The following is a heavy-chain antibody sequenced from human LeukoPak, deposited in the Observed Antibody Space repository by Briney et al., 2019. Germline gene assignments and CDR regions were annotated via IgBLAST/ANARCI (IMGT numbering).Heavy chain of an antibody. J-gene: IGHJ5*02. D-gene: IGHD3-3*01. CDR2: INPSGGST. CDR1: GYTFTSQY. Sequence: ASVKVSCKASGYTFTSQYMHWVRQAPGQGLEWMGIINPSGGSTSYAQKFQGRVTMTRDMSTSTVYMELSSLRCEDTAVYYCARKTGGPSGFDPWGQGTLVTVSS. CDR3: ARKTGGPSGFDP. V-gene: IGHV1-46*01.